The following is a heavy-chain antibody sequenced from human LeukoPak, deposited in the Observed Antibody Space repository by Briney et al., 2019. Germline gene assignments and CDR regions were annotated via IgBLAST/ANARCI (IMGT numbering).Heavy chain of an antibody. CDR1: DGPIRSHY. CDR3: GRDALVGFLSYYSIDV. D-gene: IGHD3-10*01. Sequence: SETLSLTCTVSDGPIRSHYWTWIRQSPIKGLEWIGDISNSGSTKYNPSLRSRVTIWIDTSTSQFSLRLSSVTAADTTVYYCGRDALVGFLSYYSIDVWGKGITVTVSS. CDR2: ISNSGST. J-gene: IGHJ6*03. V-gene: IGHV4-59*11.